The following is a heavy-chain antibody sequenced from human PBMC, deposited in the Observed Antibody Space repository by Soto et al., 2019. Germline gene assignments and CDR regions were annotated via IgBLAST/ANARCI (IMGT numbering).Heavy chain of an antibody. CDR2: ISSGSYI. J-gene: IGHJ4*02. CDR1: GFTFSTHG. Sequence: EVQLVESGGGLGKPGGSLRLSCAASGFTFSTHGMNWVRQAPGKGLEWVSSISSGSYIYYADSVKGRLAISRDNAKTSLYLQLNCLRAEDPAMYYCARRDNSGYYFFDSWGQGTLVTVSS. V-gene: IGHV3-21*01. D-gene: IGHD6-19*01. CDR3: ARRDNSGYYFFDS.